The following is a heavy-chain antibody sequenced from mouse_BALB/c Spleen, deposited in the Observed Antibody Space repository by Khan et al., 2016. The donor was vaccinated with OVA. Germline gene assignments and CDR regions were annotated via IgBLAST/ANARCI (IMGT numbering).Heavy chain of an antibody. J-gene: IGHJ4*01. V-gene: IGHV3-2*02. D-gene: IGHD2-2*01. CDR2: ISSSGSA. CDR3: ARSLYYGYGYGLDY. Sequence: EVKLLESGPGLVKPSQSLSLTCTVTGYSITSDYAWNWIRQFPGDRLEWMGYISSSGSASYNPSLKSRISITRDTSKNQFFLQLKSVTTEDTATYFCARSLYYGYGYGLDYWGRGSSVTVSS. CDR1: GYSITSDYA.